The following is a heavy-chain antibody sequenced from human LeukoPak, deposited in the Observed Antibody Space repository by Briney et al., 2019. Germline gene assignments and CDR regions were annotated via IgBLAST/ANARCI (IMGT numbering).Heavy chain of an antibody. CDR3: AKDRGYSGYDYDAFDI. J-gene: IGHJ3*02. V-gene: IGHV3-23*01. CDR1: GFAFSSYG. D-gene: IGHD5-12*01. Sequence: PGGTLRLSCAASGFAFSSYGMSWVRQAPGKGLEWVSAISGSGGSTYYADSVKGRFTISRDNSKNTLYLQMNSLRAEDTAVYYCAKDRGYSGYDYDAFDIWGQGTMVTVSS. CDR2: ISGSGGST.